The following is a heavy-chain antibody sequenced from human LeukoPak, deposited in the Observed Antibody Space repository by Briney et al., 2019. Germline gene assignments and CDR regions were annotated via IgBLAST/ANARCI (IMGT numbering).Heavy chain of an antibody. Sequence: TGGSLRLSCAASGFTFSSYEMNWVRQAPGKGLEWVSYISSSGSTIYYADSVKGRFTISRDNAKNSLYLQMNSLRAEDTAVYYCARLRGSYFAFDIWGQGTMVTVSS. D-gene: IGHD1-26*01. J-gene: IGHJ3*02. CDR2: ISSSGSTI. CDR1: GFTFSSYE. CDR3: ARLRGSYFAFDI. V-gene: IGHV3-48*03.